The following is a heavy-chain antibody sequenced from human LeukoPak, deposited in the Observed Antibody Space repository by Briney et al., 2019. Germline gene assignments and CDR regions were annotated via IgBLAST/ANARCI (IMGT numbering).Heavy chain of an antibody. D-gene: IGHD3-22*01. V-gene: IGHV3-23*01. CDR2: ISGSGGST. CDR3: ARVLHKRNYDSTTYYGY. CDR1: GFTFSSYA. J-gene: IGHJ4*02. Sequence: GGSLRLSCAASGFTFSSYAMSWVRQAPGKGLEWVSAISGSGGSTYYADSVKGRFTISRDNAKNSLYLQMNSLRAEDTAVYYCARVLHKRNYDSTTYYGYWGQGTLVTVSS.